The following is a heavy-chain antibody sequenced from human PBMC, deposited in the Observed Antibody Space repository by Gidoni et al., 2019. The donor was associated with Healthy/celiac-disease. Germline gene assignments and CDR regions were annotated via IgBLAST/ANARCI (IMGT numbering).Heavy chain of an antibody. CDR2: ISSSGSTI. CDR1: GFTFSSYE. Sequence: EVQLVESGGGLVQPGGSLRLSCAASGFTFSSYELTWVRPAPGKGLEWVSYISSSGSTIYYADSVKGRFTISRDNGKNSLYLQMNSLRAEDTAVYYCARPGAYYDFWSGYGAYYYYGMDVWGQGTTVTVSS. V-gene: IGHV3-48*03. J-gene: IGHJ6*02. CDR3: ARPGAYYDFWSGYGAYYYYGMDV. D-gene: IGHD3-3*01.